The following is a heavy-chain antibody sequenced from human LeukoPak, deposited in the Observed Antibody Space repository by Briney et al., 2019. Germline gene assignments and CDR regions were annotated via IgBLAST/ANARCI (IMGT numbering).Heavy chain of an antibody. D-gene: IGHD5-12*01. Sequence: GGSLRLSCAASGFTFSSYGMHWVRQAPGKGLEWVAVISYDGSNKYYADSVKGRFTISRDNSKNTLYLQMNSLRAEDTAVYYCAKERRGYSGYVDYWGQGTLVTVSS. CDR2: ISYDGSNK. V-gene: IGHV3-30*18. CDR3: AKERRGYSGYVDY. J-gene: IGHJ4*02. CDR1: GFTFSSYG.